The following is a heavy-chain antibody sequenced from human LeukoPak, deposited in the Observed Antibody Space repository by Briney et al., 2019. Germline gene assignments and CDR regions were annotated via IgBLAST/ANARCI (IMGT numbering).Heavy chain of an antibody. Sequence: TSETLSLTCTVSGGSISSYYWSWIRQPPGKGLGWIGYIYYSGSTNYNPSLKSRVTISVDTSKNQFSLKLSSVTAADTAVYYCARFRDSSGYYGRGAYYFDYWGQGTLVTVSS. CDR1: GGSISSYY. V-gene: IGHV4-59*08. D-gene: IGHD3-22*01. CDR3: ARFRDSSGYYGRGAYYFDY. CDR2: IYYSGST. J-gene: IGHJ4*02.